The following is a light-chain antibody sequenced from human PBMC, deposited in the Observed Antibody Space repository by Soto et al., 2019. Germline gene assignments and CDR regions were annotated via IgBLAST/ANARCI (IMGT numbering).Light chain of an antibody. Sequence: IRCAQSPATLSSKHGEGSTISCRASQSVTKDFLACYQQKPGQAPRLLIYGAASRPGGIPDRFSGSGSGTDFTLTIPILEPEASAVYECQPYGSSPYAFGQGT. CDR3: QPYGSSPYA. J-gene: IGKJ2*01. CDR2: GAA. CDR1: QSVTKDF. V-gene: IGKV3-20*01.